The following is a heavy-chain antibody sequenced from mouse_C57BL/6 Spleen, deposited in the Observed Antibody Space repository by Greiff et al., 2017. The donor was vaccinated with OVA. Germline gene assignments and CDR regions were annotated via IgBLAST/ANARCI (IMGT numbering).Heavy chain of an antibody. J-gene: IGHJ4*01. CDR3: ARELITTVAGAMDY. CDR2: IYPGDGDT. V-gene: IGHV1-82*01. D-gene: IGHD1-1*01. CDR1: GYAFSSSW. Sequence: QVQLKESGPELVKPGASVKISCKASGYAFSSSWMNWVKQRPGKGLEWIGRIYPGDGDTNYNGKFKGKATLTADKSSSTAYMQLSSLTSEDSAVYFCARELITTVAGAMDYWGQGTSVTVSS.